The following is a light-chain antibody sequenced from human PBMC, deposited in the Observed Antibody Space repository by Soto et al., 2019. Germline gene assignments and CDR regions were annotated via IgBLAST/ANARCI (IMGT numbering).Light chain of an antibody. Sequence: IQMTHSPSTLSASLVYRFTLSTRASQSISRWLAWYQQKPGKAPNLLIYDASSLESGVPSRFSGSGSGTEFTLTISSLQSEDFAVYYRQQYYDWPITFGQGTRLETK. CDR1: QSISRW. V-gene: IGKV1-5*01. CDR3: QQYYDWPIT. CDR2: DAS. J-gene: IGKJ5*01.